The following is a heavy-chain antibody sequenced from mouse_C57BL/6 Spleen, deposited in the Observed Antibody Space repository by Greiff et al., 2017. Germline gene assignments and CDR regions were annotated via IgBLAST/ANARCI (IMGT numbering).Heavy chain of an antibody. CDR2: ISYDGSN. V-gene: IGHV3-6*01. D-gene: IGHD1-1*01. CDR1: GYSITSGYY. J-gene: IGHJ1*03. Sequence: ESGPGLVKPSQSLSLTCSVTGYSITSGYYWNWIRQFPGNKLEWMGYISYDGSNNYNPSLKNRISITRDTSKNQFFLKLNSVTTEDTATYYCARAGYGSSYGGYFDVWGTGTTVTVSS. CDR3: ARAGYGSSYGGYFDV.